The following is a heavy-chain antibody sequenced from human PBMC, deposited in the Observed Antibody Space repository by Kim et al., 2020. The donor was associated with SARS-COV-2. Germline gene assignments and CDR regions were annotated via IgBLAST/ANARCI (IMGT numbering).Heavy chain of an antibody. D-gene: IGHD5-18*01. Sequence: SETLSLTCTVSGGSISSSSYYWVWIRQPPGKGLEWIGSIYYSGSTYYNPSLKSRVTLSVDTSKNQFSLKLSSVTAADTAVYYCANGYSYGYSRGYSFDYWGQGTLVTVSS. V-gene: IGHV4-39*07. CDR3: ANGYSYGYSRGYSFDY. J-gene: IGHJ4*02. CDR1: GGSISSSSYY. CDR2: IYYSGST.